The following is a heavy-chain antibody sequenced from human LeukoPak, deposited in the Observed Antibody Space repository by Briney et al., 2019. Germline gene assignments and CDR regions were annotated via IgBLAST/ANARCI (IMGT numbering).Heavy chain of an antibody. Sequence: PSETLSLTCTVSGGSISSYYWSWIRQPPGKGLEWIGYIYYSGSTNYNPSLKSRVTISVDTSKNQFSLKLSSVTAADTAVYYCARGRSNYKSSDWFDPWGQGTLVTVSS. J-gene: IGHJ5*02. V-gene: IGHV4-59*08. CDR2: IYYSGST. D-gene: IGHD4-11*01. CDR3: ARGRSNYKSSDWFDP. CDR1: GGSISSYY.